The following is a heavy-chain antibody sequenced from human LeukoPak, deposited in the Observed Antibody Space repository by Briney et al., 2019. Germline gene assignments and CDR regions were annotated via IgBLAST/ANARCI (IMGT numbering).Heavy chain of an antibody. CDR2: ISAYNGNT. J-gene: IGHJ4*02. CDR3: ARVLLYYYDSSGYYRDFDY. CDR1: GYTFTSYG. Sequence: SVKVSCKASGYTFTSYGISWVRQAPGQGLEWMGWISAYNGNTNYAQKLQGRVTMTTDTSTSTAYMELRSLRSDDTAVYYCARVLLYYYDSSGYYRDFDYWGQGTLVTVSS. D-gene: IGHD3-22*01. V-gene: IGHV1-18*01.